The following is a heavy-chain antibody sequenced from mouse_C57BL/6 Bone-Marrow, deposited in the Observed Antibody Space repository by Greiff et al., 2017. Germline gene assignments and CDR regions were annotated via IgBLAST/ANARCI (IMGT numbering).Heavy chain of an antibody. CDR1: GFSLSTSCMG. Sequence: QVTLKECGPGILQSSQTLSLTCSFSGFSLSTSCMGVSWLSHPSGKGLEWLAHIYWDDDKRYNPSLKSRLTISKDTSRNQVFLKITSVDTADTATYYCARRVGGYYWYFDVWGTGTTVTVSS. CDR3: ARRVGGYYWYFDV. V-gene: IGHV8-12*01. J-gene: IGHJ1*03. CDR2: IYWDDDK. D-gene: IGHD2-2*01.